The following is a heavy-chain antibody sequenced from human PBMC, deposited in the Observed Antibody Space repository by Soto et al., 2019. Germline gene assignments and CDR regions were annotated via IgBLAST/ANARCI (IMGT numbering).Heavy chain of an antibody. CDR3: ARGWGTVTTYDY. CDR1: GGSISSGGYY. D-gene: IGHD4-17*01. V-gene: IGHV4-31*03. CDR2: IYYSGST. Sequence: QVQLQESDPGLVKPSQTLSLTCTVSGGSISSGGYYWSWIRQHPGKGLEWIGYIYYSGSTYYNSSLKSRLTISIDTSKNQFSLKLSSVTAADTAVYYCARGWGTVTTYDYWGQGTLVTVSS. J-gene: IGHJ4*02.